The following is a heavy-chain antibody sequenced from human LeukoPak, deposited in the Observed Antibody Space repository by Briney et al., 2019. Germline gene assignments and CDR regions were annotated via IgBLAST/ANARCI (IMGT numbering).Heavy chain of an antibody. CDR1: GFTFSSYA. CDR3: AKELAGHGAGRYYNPFWFDH. Sequence: AGGSLRLSCAASGFTFSSYAMSWVRQAPGKGLEWVSAISGSGGSTYYADSVKGRFTISRDNSKNTLYLQLNSLRAEDTAVYYCAKELAGHGAGRYYNPFWFDHRRQRTLVTVAA. D-gene: IGHD3-10*01. V-gene: IGHV3-23*01. J-gene: IGHJ5*02. CDR2: ISGSGGST.